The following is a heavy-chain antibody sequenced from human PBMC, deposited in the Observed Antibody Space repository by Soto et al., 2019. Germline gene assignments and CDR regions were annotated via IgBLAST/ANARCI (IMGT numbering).Heavy chain of an antibody. D-gene: IGHD2-2*01. V-gene: IGHV3-66*01. CDR2: IYSGGST. J-gene: IGHJ6*03. Sequence: GGSLRLSCAASGFTVSSNYMSWVRQAPGKGLEWVSVIYSGGSTYYADSVKGRFTISRDNSKNTLYLQMNSLRAEDTAVYYCARGLGYCSSTSCPYYYYMDVWGKGTTVTVSS. CDR3: ARGLGYCSSTSCPYYYYMDV. CDR1: GFTVSSNY.